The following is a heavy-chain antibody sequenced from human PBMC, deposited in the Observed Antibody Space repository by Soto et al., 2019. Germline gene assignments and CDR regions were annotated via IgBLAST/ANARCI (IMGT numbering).Heavy chain of an antibody. CDR3: ARHPYDFWSGPRFDP. V-gene: IGHV4-59*08. CDR2: IYYSGST. Sequence: SETLSLTCTVSGGSISSYYWSWIRQPPGKGLEWIGYIYYSGSTNYNPSLKSRVTISVDTSKNQFSLKLSSVTAADTAVYYCARHPYDFWSGPRFDPWGQGTLVTVSS. J-gene: IGHJ5*02. CDR1: GGSISSYY. D-gene: IGHD3-3*01.